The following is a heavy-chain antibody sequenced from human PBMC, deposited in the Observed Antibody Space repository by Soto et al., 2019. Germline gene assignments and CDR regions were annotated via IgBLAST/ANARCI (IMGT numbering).Heavy chain of an antibody. J-gene: IGHJ3*02. CDR2: SRNRPKKYTT. CDR1: GFSFSDHY. CDR3: VRMSAAVSNAFDI. Sequence: EVQVVESGGGLVQPGGSLRLSCAGSGFSFSDHYMDWVRQAPGKGLEWVGRSRNRPKKYTTEYAAAVKGRFTVSRDDSKSSLYLQMNSLKTEDTAVYYCVRMSAAVSNAFDIWVQGTMVTVSS. D-gene: IGHD6-13*01. V-gene: IGHV3-72*01.